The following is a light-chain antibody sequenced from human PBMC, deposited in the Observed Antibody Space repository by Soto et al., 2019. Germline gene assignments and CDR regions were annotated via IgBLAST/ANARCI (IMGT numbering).Light chain of an antibody. CDR3: QQLNSSPIT. CDR1: QGISSY. J-gene: IGKJ5*01. V-gene: IGKV1-9*01. Sequence: DIQLTQSPSFLSASVGDRVTITCRASQGISSYLAWYQQKPGKAPKLLIYAAPTLQSGVPSRFSGSGSGTEFTLTISSLQPEDFATYYCQQLNSSPITFGQGTRLDIK. CDR2: AAP.